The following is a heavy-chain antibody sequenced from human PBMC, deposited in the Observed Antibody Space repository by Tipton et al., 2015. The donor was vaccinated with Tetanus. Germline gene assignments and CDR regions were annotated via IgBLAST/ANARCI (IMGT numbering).Heavy chain of an antibody. V-gene: IGHV4-4*02. J-gene: IGHJ5*02. Sequence: TLSLTCTVSGGSIINTTWLTWVRQPPGKGLEWLGDIFHSGTAYYSPSLKSRLTISLDKSNNHLSLKMTSMTAADTAVYYCARHLYGYWFDPWGHGALVTVSS. CDR3: ARHLYGYWFDP. D-gene: IGHD4-17*01. CDR2: IFHSGTA. CDR1: GGSIINTTW.